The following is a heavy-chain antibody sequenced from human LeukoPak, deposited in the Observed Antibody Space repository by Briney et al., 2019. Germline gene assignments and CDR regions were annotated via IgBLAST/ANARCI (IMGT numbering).Heavy chain of an antibody. CDR3: ARQGGSSGWYDY. D-gene: IGHD6-19*01. V-gene: IGHV5-51*01. Sequence: GEARKSSCKGSGYGFTSYWMGWVRQMPGKGGGWMGTIYPGDSDTRYSPSFQGQVTISADKSISTAYLQWSSLKASDTAMYYCARQGGSSGWYDYWGQGTLVTVSS. CDR1: GYGFTSYW. CDR2: IYPGDSDT. J-gene: IGHJ4*02.